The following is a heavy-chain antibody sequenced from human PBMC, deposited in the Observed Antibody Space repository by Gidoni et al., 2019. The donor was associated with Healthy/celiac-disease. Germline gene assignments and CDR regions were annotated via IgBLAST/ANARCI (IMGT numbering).Heavy chain of an antibody. Sequence: QVQLVLSGAEVKKPGSSVKVSCKASGGTFSSYAISWVRQAPGQGLEWMGRIIPILGIANYAQKFQGRVTITADKSTSTAYMELSSLRSEDTAVYYCARAGNSRDGYNARFDYWGQGTLVTVSS. CDR3: ARAGNSRDGYNARFDY. V-gene: IGHV1-69*04. D-gene: IGHD5-12*01. CDR1: GGTFSSYA. CDR2: IIPILGIA. J-gene: IGHJ4*02.